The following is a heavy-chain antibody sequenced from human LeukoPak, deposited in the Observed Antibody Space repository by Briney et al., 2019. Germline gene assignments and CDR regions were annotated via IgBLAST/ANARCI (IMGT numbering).Heavy chain of an antibody. CDR1: GGTFSSYA. Sequence: AAVKVSCKASGGTFSSYAISWVRQAPGQGLEWMGWISAYNGNTNYAQKLQGRVTMTTDTSTSTAYMELRSLRSDDTAVYYCARGSRVTRPFDYWGQGTLVTVSS. CDR3: ARGSRVTRPFDY. V-gene: IGHV1-18*01. D-gene: IGHD2-21*02. CDR2: ISAYNGNT. J-gene: IGHJ4*02.